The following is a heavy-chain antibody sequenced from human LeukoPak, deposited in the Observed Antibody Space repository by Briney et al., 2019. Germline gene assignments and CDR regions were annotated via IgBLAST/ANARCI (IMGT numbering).Heavy chain of an antibody. D-gene: IGHD2-2*01. CDR1: GYTFTGYY. Sequence: ALVKVSCKASGYTFTGYYMHWVRQAPGQGLEWMGWINPNSGGTNYAQKFQGRVTMTRDTSISTAYMELSRLRSDDTAVYYCARDLGYCSSTSCHDWFDPWGQGTLVTVSS. J-gene: IGHJ5*02. V-gene: IGHV1-2*02. CDR2: INPNSGGT. CDR3: ARDLGYCSSTSCHDWFDP.